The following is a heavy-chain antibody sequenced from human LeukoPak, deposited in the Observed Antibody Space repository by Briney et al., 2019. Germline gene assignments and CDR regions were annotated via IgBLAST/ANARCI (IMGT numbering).Heavy chain of an antibody. V-gene: IGHV3-74*01. J-gene: IGHJ4*02. D-gene: IGHD3-10*01. CDR2: INSDGSTI. CDR1: GFTFSNSW. Sequence: GGSLRLSCAASGFTFSNSWMHWVRQAPGKGPVWVSRINSDGSTISYADSVKGRFTISRDNAKNTLYVQMNSLRAEDTAVYYCARGYSGSGRAYWGQGTLVTVSS. CDR3: ARGYSGSGRAY.